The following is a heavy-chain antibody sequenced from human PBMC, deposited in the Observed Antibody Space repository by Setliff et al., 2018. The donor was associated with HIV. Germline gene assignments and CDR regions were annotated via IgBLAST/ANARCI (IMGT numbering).Heavy chain of an antibody. CDR1: GGTFSSYT. Sequence: GASVKVSCKASGGTFSSYTINWVRQAPGQGLEWMGRSIPILGIGNDEQAQKFKGRVTFTADKSTSTVYMELSSLRSEDPAVYYCARCGAGGWHLYMDVWGKGTAVTVSS. D-gene: IGHD2-15*01. V-gene: IGHV1-69*02. CDR3: ARCGAGGWHLYMDV. CDR2: SIPILGIG. J-gene: IGHJ6*03.